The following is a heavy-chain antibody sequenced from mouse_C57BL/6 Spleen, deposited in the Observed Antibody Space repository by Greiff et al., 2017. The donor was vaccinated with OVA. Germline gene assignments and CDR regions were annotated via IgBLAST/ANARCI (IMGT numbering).Heavy chain of an antibody. D-gene: IGHD1-1*01. V-gene: IGHV1-52*01. CDR1: GYTFTSYW. J-gene: IGHJ1*03. CDR2: IDPSDSET. Sequence: VQLQQPGAELVRPGSSVKLSCKASGYTFTSYWMHWVKQRPIQGLEWIGNIDPSDSETHYNQKFKDKATLTVDKSSSTAYMQLSSLTSEDSAVYYCARSYGSSYEYFDVWGTGTTVTVSS. CDR3: ARSYGSSYEYFDV.